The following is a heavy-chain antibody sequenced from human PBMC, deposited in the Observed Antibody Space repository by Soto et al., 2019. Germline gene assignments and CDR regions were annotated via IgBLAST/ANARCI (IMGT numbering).Heavy chain of an antibody. CDR2: IYWDDDH. CDR1: GFSLSTNGVG. CDR3: AREVYYSTYFDS. J-gene: IGHJ4*02. Sequence: QITLRESGPALVRPTQTLTLTCTFSGFSLSTNGVGVGWIRQPPGKALEWLALIYWDDDHRYSPSLKTRLTITKDPSKNQVVLTMTNLDPVDTATYYCAREVYYSTYFDSWGQGTLVTVSS. V-gene: IGHV2-5*02. D-gene: IGHD3-10*01.